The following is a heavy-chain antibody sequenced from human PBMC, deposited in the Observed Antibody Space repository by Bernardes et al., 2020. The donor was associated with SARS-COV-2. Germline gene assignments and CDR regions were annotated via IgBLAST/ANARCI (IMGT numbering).Heavy chain of an antibody. CDR2: ISGSGCRT. D-gene: IGHD1-1*01. V-gene: IGHV3-23*01. CDR3: AKPGTDY. J-gene: IGHJ4*02. Sequence: GGSLRLSCAASGFPFISFAMSWVRQAPGNGLEWVSVISGSGCRTNYADSVMGRFTISRDNSKNTLFLQMNRLRAEDTAVYYCAKPGTDYWGQGTTVTVSA. CDR1: GFPFISFA.